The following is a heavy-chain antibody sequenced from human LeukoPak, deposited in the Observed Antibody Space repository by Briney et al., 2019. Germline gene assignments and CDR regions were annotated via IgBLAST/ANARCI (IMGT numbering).Heavy chain of an antibody. CDR3: ARDGKYCSSTSCHPYNWFDP. CDR2: IYYSGST. Sequence: SETLSLTCTVSGGSISSGGYCWSWIRQHPGKGLEWIGYIYYSGSTYYNPSLKSRVTISVDTSKNQFSLKLSSVTAADTAVYYCARDGKYCSSTSCHPYNWFDPWGQGTLVTVSS. D-gene: IGHD2-2*01. CDR1: GGSISSGGYC. V-gene: IGHV4-31*03. J-gene: IGHJ5*02.